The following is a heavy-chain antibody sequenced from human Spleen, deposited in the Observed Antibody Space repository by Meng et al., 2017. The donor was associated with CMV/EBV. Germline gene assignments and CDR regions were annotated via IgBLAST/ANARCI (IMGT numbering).Heavy chain of an antibody. CDR1: GGNLNSYA. D-gene: IGHD6-13*01. V-gene: IGHV1-18*01. CDR3: ARDPARQQLVLGLLYYYYGMDV. CDR2: ISAYNGNT. Sequence: ASVKVSCKVSGGNLNSYALSWVRQAPGQGLEWVGGISAYNGNTNYAQKLQGRVTMTTDTSTSTAYMELRSLRSDDTAVYYCARDPARQQLVLGLLYYYYGMDVWGQGTTVTVSS. J-gene: IGHJ6*02.